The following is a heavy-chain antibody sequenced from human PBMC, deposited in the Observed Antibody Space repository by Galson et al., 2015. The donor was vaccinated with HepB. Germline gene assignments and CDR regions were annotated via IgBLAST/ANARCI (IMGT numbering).Heavy chain of an antibody. D-gene: IGHD5-24*01. CDR3: ARVGGDGYNLRDWFDP. CDR2: ISYNGSNN. CDR1: GFTFSGYG. Sequence: SLRLSCAASGFTFSGYGMHWVRQAPGKGLEWVAVISYNGSNNYNADSVKDQFTISRDNSKNTIYLQMNSLRAEDTAVYYCARVGGDGYNLRDWFDPWGQGTLVTVSS. V-gene: IGHV3-30*03. J-gene: IGHJ5*02.